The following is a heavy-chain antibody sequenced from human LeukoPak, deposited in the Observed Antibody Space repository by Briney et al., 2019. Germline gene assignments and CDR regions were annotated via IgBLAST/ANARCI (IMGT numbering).Heavy chain of an antibody. CDR1: GFTFSSYG. V-gene: IGHV3-30*02. CDR3: AGDFDY. J-gene: IGHJ4*02. CDR2: IRFDGSNE. Sequence: PGRSLRLSCAASGFTFSSYGMHWVRQAPGKGLEWVTFIRFDGSNEYYTDSVKGRFTISRDNSKNTLYLQMNSLRAEDTAVYYCAGDFDYWGQGTLVTVSS.